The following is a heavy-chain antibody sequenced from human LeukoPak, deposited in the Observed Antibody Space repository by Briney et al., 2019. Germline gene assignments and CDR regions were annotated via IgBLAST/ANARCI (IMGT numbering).Heavy chain of an antibody. CDR3: ARDPNGDYIGAFDM. CDR1: GFTFSAYA. D-gene: IGHD4-17*01. Sequence: GGSLRLSCTASGFTFSAYAMMWVRQAPGKGPEWVSAIRGGGGSAFYADSVKGRFTISRDNSKYMLFLQMNSLRAEDTAVYYCARDPNGDYIGAFDMWGPGTMVTVSS. CDR2: IRGGGGSA. V-gene: IGHV3-23*01. J-gene: IGHJ3*02.